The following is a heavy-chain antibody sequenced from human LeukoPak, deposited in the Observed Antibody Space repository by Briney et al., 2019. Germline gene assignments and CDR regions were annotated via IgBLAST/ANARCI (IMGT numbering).Heavy chain of an antibody. CDR3: ARGEGYCSSTSCQDFDY. Sequence: GSLRLSCAASGFTFSSFAIHWVRQAPGKGLEYVSAISSNGGSTYYANSVKGRFTISRDNSKNTLYLQMGSLRAEDMAVYYCARGEGYCSSTSCQDFDYWGQGTLVTVSS. V-gene: IGHV3-64*01. CDR2: ISSNGGST. D-gene: IGHD2-2*01. J-gene: IGHJ4*02. CDR1: GFTFSSFA.